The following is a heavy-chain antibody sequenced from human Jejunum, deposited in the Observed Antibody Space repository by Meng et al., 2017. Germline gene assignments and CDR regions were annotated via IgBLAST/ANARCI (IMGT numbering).Heavy chain of an antibody. CDR1: GFAVFTNY. CDR2: MYSGGNT. V-gene: IGHV3-53*01. Sequence: GESLKISCAASGFAVFTNYMSWVRQAPGKGLEWVSVMYSGGNTYYADSVKGRFTISRDGSKNTLYLQMNSLRAEDTAVYYCTRDWVAVADWGQGTLVTVSS. CDR3: TRDWVAVAD. J-gene: IGHJ4*02. D-gene: IGHD6-19*01.